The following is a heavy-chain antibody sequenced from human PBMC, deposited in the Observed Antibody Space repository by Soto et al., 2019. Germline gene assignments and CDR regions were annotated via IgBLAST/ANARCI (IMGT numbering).Heavy chain of an antibody. V-gene: IGHV3-30*18. CDR3: ANGAGPRVY. CDR1: GFTFSSYG. CDR2: ISYDGSNK. Sequence: QVQLVESGGGVVQPGRSLRLSCAASGFTFSSYGMHWVRQAPGKGLEWVAVISYDGSNKYYADSVKGRFTISRDNSKNTLYLQMNSLRAEDTAVYYCANGAGPRVYWGQGTLVTVSS. D-gene: IGHD1-26*01. J-gene: IGHJ4*02.